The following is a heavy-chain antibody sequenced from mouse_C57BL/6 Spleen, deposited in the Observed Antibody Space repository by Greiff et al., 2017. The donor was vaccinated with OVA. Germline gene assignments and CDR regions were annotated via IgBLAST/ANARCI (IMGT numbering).Heavy chain of an antibody. V-gene: IGHV1-53*01. J-gene: IGHJ3*01. Sequence: QVQLKHAGSDLVKPGASVKLSCKASGYTFTSYWMHWANPSPVQVLAFILNINPSNGGTNYNEKFKSKATLTVDKSSSTAYMQLSSLTSEDSAVYYCARPLTGTRDPWFAYWGQGTLVTVSA. CDR2: INPSNGGT. CDR1: GYTFTSYW. D-gene: IGHD4-1*01. CDR3: ARPLTGTRDPWFAY.